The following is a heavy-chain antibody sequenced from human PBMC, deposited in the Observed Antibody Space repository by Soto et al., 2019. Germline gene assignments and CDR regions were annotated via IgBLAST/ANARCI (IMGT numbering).Heavy chain of an antibody. Sequence: VQLVESGGGVVQPGRSLRLSCEVSGLTFSTYGFHWVRQAPGKGLEWVAVISYDLRKTHDADTVRGRFTISRDNSKNTLYLQMNDLRADDTALYYCAKDSLGGMGTVMMPGTDWGQGTLVTVSS. CDR3: AKDSLGGMGTVMMPGTD. CDR2: ISYDLRKT. CDR1: GLTFSTYG. V-gene: IGHV3-30*18. D-gene: IGHD4-17*01. J-gene: IGHJ4*02.